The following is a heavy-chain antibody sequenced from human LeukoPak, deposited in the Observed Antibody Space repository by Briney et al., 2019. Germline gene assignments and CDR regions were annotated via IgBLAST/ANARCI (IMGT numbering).Heavy chain of an antibody. CDR3: ATATRSSSWTKGLSSYYYMDV. V-gene: IGHV1-24*01. D-gene: IGHD6-13*01. J-gene: IGHJ6*03. CDR2: FDPEDGET. Sequence: ASVKVSCKVSGYTLTELSMHWVRQAPGKGLEWMGGFDPEDGETIYAQKFQGRVTMTEDTSTDTAYMELSSLRSVDTAVYYCATATRSSSWTKGLSSYYYMDVWGKGTTVTVSS. CDR1: GYTLTELS.